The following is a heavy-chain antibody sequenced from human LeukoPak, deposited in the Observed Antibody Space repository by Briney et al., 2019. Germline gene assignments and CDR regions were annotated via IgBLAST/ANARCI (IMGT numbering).Heavy chain of an antibody. J-gene: IGHJ4*02. V-gene: IGHV3-23*05. CDR3: AKFEGATIPGWFNDY. CDR2: IDKTTYPT. Sequence: PGGSLRLSCAASEFIFSDYAMGWVRQAPGKGLERGSTIDKTTYPTFYADSVKGRFTISRDNSKNTLYPQMNSLRTEDTAVYFCAKFEGATIPGWFNDYWGQGILVTVSS. D-gene: IGHD6-19*01. CDR1: EFIFSDYA.